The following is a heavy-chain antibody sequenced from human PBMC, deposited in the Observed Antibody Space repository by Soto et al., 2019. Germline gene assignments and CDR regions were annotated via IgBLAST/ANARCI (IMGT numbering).Heavy chain of an antibody. CDR3: ASSWQQNGMDV. V-gene: IGHV3-74*01. Sequence: GGSLRLSCAASGITLSNYWMHWVRQAPGKGLVWVSRINSDGRSTSYADSVKGRFTISRDNAKNTLYLQMNSLRAEDTAVYYCASSWQQNGMDVWGQGTTVTVS. D-gene: IGHD6-13*01. CDR2: INSDGRST. J-gene: IGHJ6*02. CDR1: GITLSNYW.